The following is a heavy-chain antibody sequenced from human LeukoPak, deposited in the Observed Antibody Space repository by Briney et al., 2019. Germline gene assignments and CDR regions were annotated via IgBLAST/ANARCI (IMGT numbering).Heavy chain of an antibody. CDR3: ARGRSAMVRGVISYYFDY. D-gene: IGHD3-10*01. V-gene: IGHV4-34*01. CDR1: GGSFSGYY. Sequence: PSETLSLTCAVYGGSFSGYYWSWIRQPPGKGLEWIGEINRSGSTNYNPSLKSRVTISVDTSKNQFSLKLSSVTAADTAVYYCARGRSAMVRGVISYYFDYWGQGTLVTVSS. CDR2: INRSGST. J-gene: IGHJ4*02.